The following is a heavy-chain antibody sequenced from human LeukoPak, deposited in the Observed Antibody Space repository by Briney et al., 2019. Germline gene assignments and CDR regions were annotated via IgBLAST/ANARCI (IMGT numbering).Heavy chain of an antibody. CDR2: IYYSGST. CDR3: ARDGPIAAAGTPLLHWFDP. CDR1: GYSISSGYY. Sequence: SETLSLTCTVSGYSISSGYYWGWIRQPPGKGLEWIGSIYYSGSTYYNPSLKSRVTISVDTSKNQFSLKLSSVTAADTAVYYCARDGPIAAAGTPLLHWFDPWGQGTLVTVSS. J-gene: IGHJ5*02. D-gene: IGHD6-13*01. V-gene: IGHV4-38-2*02.